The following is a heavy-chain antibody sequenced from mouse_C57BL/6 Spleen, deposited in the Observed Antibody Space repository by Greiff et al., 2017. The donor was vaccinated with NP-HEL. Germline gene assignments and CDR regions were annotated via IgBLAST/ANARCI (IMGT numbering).Heavy chain of an antibody. CDR3: ASSRYYYGSSYDAMDY. J-gene: IGHJ4*01. Sequence: QVQLQQPGAELVKPGASVKLSCKASGYTFTSYWMHWVKQRPGQGLEWIGMIHPNSGSTNYNEKFKSKATLTVDTSSSTAYMQLSSLTSEDSAVYYCASSRYYYGSSYDAMDYWGQGTSVTVSS. CDR2: IHPNSGST. V-gene: IGHV1-64*01. D-gene: IGHD1-1*01. CDR1: GYTFTSYW.